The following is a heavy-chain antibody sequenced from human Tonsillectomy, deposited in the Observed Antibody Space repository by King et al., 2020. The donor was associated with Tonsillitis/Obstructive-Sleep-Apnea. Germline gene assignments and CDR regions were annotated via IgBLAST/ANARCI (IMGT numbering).Heavy chain of an antibody. CDR2: ISSRATTI. CDR1: GFTFSSYE. J-gene: IGHJ6*02. V-gene: IGHV3-48*03. Sequence: VQLVESGGGLVQPGGSLRLSCAASGFTFSSYEMTWVRQAPGKGLEWVSYISSRATTIYYADSVTGRFTISRDNAQNSLYLQMNSLRAEDTAVYYCAREGFFSYFYGMVVWGPGATVTVSS. CDR3: AREGFFSYFYGMVV. D-gene: IGHD2-15*01.